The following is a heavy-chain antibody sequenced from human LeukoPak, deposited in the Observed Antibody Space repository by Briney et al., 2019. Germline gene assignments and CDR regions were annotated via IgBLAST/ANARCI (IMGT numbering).Heavy chain of an antibody. CDR1: GFTFTSYS. J-gene: IGHJ4*02. V-gene: IGHV3-23*01. CDR2: TSDRGDYT. Sequence: GGSLRLSCAASGFTFTSYSMSWVRQAPGKGLEWVSGTSDRGDYTYYADSVKGRFTISRDNSKNTLYLQMSSLRAEDTAVYYCARGGRPDYWGQGTLVTVSS. CDR3: ARGGRPDY. D-gene: IGHD3-10*01.